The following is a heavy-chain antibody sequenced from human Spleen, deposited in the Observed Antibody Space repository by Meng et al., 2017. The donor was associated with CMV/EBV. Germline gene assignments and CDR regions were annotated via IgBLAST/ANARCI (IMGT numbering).Heavy chain of an antibody. V-gene: IGHV3-48*03. CDR3: ARIPLYDFWSGHHYGMDV. Sequence: GGSLRLSCAASGFTFISYEMNWVRQAPGKGLEWVSYISSSGSTIYYADSVKGRFTISRDNAKSSLYLQMNSLRAEDTAIYYCARIPLYDFWSGHHYGMDVWGQGTMVTVSS. CDR2: ISSSGSTI. D-gene: IGHD3-3*01. J-gene: IGHJ6*02. CDR1: GFTFISYE.